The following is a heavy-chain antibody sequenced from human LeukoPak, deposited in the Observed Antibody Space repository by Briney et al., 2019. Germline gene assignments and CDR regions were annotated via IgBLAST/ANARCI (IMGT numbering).Heavy chain of an antibody. Sequence: PSETLSLTCAVYGGSFSGYYWSWIRQPPGKGLEWIGEINHSGSTNYNPSLKSRVTISVDTSKNQFSLKLSSVTAADTAVYYCARSXWSAYYYDSSGYYYDYWGQGTLVTVSS. V-gene: IGHV4-34*01. CDR2: INHSGST. J-gene: IGHJ4*02. CDR3: ARSXWSAYYYDSSGYYYDY. CDR1: GGSFSGYY. D-gene: IGHD3-22*01.